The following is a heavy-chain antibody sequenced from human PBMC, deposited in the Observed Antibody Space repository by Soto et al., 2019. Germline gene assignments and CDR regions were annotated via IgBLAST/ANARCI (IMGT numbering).Heavy chain of an antibody. CDR2: IYSGGST. CDR1: GFTFSSND. J-gene: IGHJ3*01. V-gene: IGHV3-53*01. D-gene: IGHD3-22*01. CDR3: ATRPLLPGAP. Sequence: EVQLVESGGGLIQPGGSLRLSCAASGFTFSSNDMNWVCQAQGKGLEWVSLIYSGGSTYYADSVKGRFTISRDNSKNTLYLQMSSLRAEDTAVYYCATRPLLPGAPWGQGTMVTVSS.